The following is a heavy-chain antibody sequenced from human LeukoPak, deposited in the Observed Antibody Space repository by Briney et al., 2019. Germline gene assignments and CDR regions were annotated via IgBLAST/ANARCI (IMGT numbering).Heavy chain of an antibody. CDR2: ISDNGDII. D-gene: IGHD3/OR15-3a*01. CDR3: ARAFGLTYY. CDR1: GFTFSIYA. J-gene: IGHJ4*02. V-gene: IGHV3-64*01. Sequence: PGGSLRLSCVASGFTFSIYAMQWVRQAPGKGLEYVSGISDNGDIIYYANFVKGRFTISRDNSKNTLYLQMNSLRDEDTAVYYCARAFGLTYYWGQGTLVTVSS.